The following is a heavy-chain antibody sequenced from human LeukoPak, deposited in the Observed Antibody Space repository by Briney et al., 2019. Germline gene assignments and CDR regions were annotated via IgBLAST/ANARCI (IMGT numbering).Heavy chain of an antibody. J-gene: IGHJ4*02. CDR3: AREFYPYNSGWFVDY. CDR2: ISSSSSTI. D-gene: IGHD6-19*01. Sequence: GGSLRLSCAASGFTFSSYSMLWVRQAPGKGLEWVSYISSSSSTIYYADSVKGRFTISRDNAKNSLYLQMNTLRAEDTAAYYCAREFYPYNSGWFVDYWGQGTLVTVSS. CDR1: GFTFSSYS. V-gene: IGHV3-48*01.